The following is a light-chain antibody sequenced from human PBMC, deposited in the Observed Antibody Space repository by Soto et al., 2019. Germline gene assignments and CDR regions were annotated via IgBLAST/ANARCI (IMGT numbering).Light chain of an antibody. J-gene: IGKJ2*01. CDR2: GAS. CDR3: QQYGSSPYT. V-gene: IGKV3-20*01. CDR1: QSVGSNY. Sequence: EIVLTQSPDTLSLSPGERATLSCRASQSVGSNYLAWYQQKFGQAPRLLIYGASSRATGIPDRFSGSGSGTDLTLTISRLEPEDFAVYYCQQYGSSPYTFGQGTKLQL.